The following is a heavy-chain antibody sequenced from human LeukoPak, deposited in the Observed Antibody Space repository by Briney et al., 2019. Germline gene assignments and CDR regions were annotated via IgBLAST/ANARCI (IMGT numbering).Heavy chain of an antibody. CDR1: GGTFSGYT. J-gene: IGHJ4*02. D-gene: IGHD3-22*01. CDR3: LHPSSGPSAVDY. CDR2: IIPILGIA. Sequence: SVKVSCKASGGTFSGYTISWVRQAPGQGLEWMGRIIPILGIANYAQKFQGRVTITADKSTSTAYMELSSLRSEDTAVYYCLHPSSGPSAVDYWGQGTLVTVSS. V-gene: IGHV1-69*02.